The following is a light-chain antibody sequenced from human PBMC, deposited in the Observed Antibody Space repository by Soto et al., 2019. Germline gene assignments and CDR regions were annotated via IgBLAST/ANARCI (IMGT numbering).Light chain of an antibody. CDR3: QQYENLPPLDT. J-gene: IGKJ2*01. CDR1: QVISNY. CDR2: DAS. V-gene: IGKV1-33*01. Sequence: DIQMTHSPSSLSASVGDRVTITGQASQVISNYLNWYQQKPGKAPKLLIYDASNLETGVPSRFSGSGSGTDFTVTISSLQAEDIATYYCQQYENLPPLDTFGQWTKLEIK.